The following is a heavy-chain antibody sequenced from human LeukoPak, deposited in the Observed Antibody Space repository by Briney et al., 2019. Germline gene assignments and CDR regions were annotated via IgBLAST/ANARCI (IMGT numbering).Heavy chain of an antibody. CDR1: GYTFTSYY. J-gene: IGHJ4*02. D-gene: IGHD3-10*01. CDR3: ARVDGAIYYGSGSYHY. CDR2: INPSGGST. V-gene: IGHV1-46*01. Sequence: GASVKVSCKASGYTFTSYYMHWVRQAPGQGLEWMGIINPSGGSTSYAQKFQGRVTMTRDTSTSTVYMELSSLRSEDTAVYYCARVDGAIYYGSGSYHYWGQGTLVTVSS.